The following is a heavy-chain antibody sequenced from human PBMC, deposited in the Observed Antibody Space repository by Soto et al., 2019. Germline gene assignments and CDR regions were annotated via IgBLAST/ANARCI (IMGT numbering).Heavy chain of an antibody. J-gene: IGHJ4*02. D-gene: IGHD3-3*01. CDR1: GFTFSDYY. Sequence: QVQLVESGGDLVKPGGSLRLSCAASGFTFSDYYMTWIRQAPGKGLEWLSYISDSGTTIYYADSVMGRFTISRDNARNSLYLQMNSLIIEDTAMYYCATRHESGNIDYWGQGTLVTVSS. V-gene: IGHV3-11*01. CDR3: ATRHESGNIDY. CDR2: ISDSGTTI.